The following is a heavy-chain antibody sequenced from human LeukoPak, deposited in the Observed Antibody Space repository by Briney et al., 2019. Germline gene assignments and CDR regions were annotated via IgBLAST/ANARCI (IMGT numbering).Heavy chain of an antibody. CDR2: IYHTGST. CDR3: ARVRTSTNLNWFDP. V-gene: IGHV4-4*02. D-gene: IGHD2-2*01. CDR1: GGSISTTNW. J-gene: IGHJ5*02. Sequence: PSETLSLTCAVSGGSISTTNWWNWVRPPLGKGLEWIGEIYHTGSTNYNPSLKSRVTISVDKSKNQFSLKLSSVTAADTAVYYCARVRTSTNLNWFDPWGQGTLVTVSS.